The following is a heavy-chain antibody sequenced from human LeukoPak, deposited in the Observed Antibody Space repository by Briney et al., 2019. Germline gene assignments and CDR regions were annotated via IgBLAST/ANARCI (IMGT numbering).Heavy chain of an antibody. Sequence: PSETLPLTCTVSGGSISSGDYYWSWIRQPPGKGLEWIGYIYYSGSTYYNPSLKSRVTISVDTSKNQFSLKLSSVTAADTAVYYCARGKLNYYGSGSYYYPEYYFDYWGQGTLVTVSS. CDR3: ARGKLNYYGSGSYYYPEYYFDY. J-gene: IGHJ4*02. CDR1: GGSISSGDYY. D-gene: IGHD3-10*01. V-gene: IGHV4-30-4*01. CDR2: IYYSGST.